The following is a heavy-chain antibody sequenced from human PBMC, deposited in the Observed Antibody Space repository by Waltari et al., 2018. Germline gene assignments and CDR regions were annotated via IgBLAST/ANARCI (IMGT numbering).Heavy chain of an antibody. CDR3: AQWGSGYSREYFQH. V-gene: IGHV1-69*15. J-gene: IGHJ1*01. Sequence: QVQLVQSGAEVKKSGSSVKVSCKASGDTFSSFATRWVRQAPGQGLEWMGRIIPMYGLDNYAQDLQGRATISADESTTTAYLELTSLSPEDTAVYYCAQWGSGYSREYFQHWGQGTLITVFS. D-gene: IGHD6-25*01. CDR1: GDTFSSFA. CDR2: IIPMYGLD.